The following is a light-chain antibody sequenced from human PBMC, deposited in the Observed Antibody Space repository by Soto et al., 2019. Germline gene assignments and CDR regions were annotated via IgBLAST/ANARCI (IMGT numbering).Light chain of an antibody. CDR1: SSDVGGYNY. CDR2: DVT. Sequence: SALTQPASVSGSPGQSITVSCTGTSSDVGGYNYVSWYQQHPGKAPRLMIYDVTNRPSGVSDRFSGSKSGNTASLTISGLQAEDEADYYCSSYRRGSTYVFGTGTKVTV. V-gene: IGLV2-14*03. J-gene: IGLJ1*01. CDR3: SSYRRGSTYV.